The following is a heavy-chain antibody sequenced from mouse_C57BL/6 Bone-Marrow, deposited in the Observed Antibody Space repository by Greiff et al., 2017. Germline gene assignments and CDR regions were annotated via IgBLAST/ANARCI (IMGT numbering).Heavy chain of an antibody. V-gene: IGHV1-64*01. CDR2: IHPNSGST. D-gene: IGHD2-12*01. Sequence: VQLQQPGAELVKPGASVKLSCKASGYTFTGYWMHWVKQRPGQGLEWIGMIHPNSGSTNYDEKFKSKATLTVDKSSSTAYMQLSSLTSEDSAVYYCARTRYDDAMDYWGQGTSVTVSS. J-gene: IGHJ4*01. CDR3: ARTRYDDAMDY. CDR1: GYTFTGYW.